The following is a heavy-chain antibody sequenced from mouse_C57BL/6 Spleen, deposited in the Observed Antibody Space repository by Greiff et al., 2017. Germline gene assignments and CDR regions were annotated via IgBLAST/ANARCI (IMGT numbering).Heavy chain of an antibody. CDR2: IRNKANNHAT. J-gene: IGHJ3*01. CDR1: GFTFSDAW. V-gene: IGHV6-6*01. D-gene: IGHD4-1*01. CDR3: TRPGTWGWFAY. Sequence: EVQLQESGGGLVQPGGSMKLSCAASGFTFSDAWMDWVRQSLEKGLEWVAEIRNKANNHATYYAESVKGRFTISRDDSKSSVYLQMNSLRAEDTGIYYCTRPGTWGWFAYWGQGTLVTVSA.